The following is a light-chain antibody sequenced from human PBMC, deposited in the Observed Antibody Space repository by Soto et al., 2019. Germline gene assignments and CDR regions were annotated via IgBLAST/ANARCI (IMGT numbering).Light chain of an antibody. CDR3: QQYGSSGT. Sequence: IVMTQSPATLSVSPLEIATLSCRASQSISSNLAWYHQKPGQAPRLLIYGASNRATGIPDRFSGSGSGTDFTLTISRLEPEDFAVYYCQQYGSSGTFGQGTKVDIK. CDR2: GAS. CDR1: QSISSN. J-gene: IGKJ1*01. V-gene: IGKV3-20*01.